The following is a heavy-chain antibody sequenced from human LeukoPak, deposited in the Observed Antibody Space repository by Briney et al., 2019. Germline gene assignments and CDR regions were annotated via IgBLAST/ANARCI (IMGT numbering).Heavy chain of an antibody. J-gene: IGHJ5*02. D-gene: IGHD4-23*01. CDR3: ARDLGYGGNVRWFDP. Sequence: SETLSLTCTVSGGSVSSGSYYWSWIRQPPGKGLEWIGYIYYSESTNYNPSLKSRVTISVDTSKNQFSLKLSSVTAADTAVYYCARDLGYGGNVRWFDPWGQGTLVTVSS. V-gene: IGHV4-61*01. CDR1: GGSVSSGSYY. CDR2: IYYSEST.